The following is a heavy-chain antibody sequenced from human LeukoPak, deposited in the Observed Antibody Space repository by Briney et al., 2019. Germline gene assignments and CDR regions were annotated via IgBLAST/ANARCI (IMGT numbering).Heavy chain of an antibody. CDR1: GGTFSSYA. CDR2: IIPILGIA. D-gene: IGHD2-21*02. V-gene: IGHV1-69*04. CDR3: AREGATAPGDY. J-gene: IGHJ4*02. Sequence: ASVKVSCKASGGTFSSYAISWVRQAPGQGLEWMGRIIPILGIANYAQKFQGRVTITADKSTSTAYMELSSLRSEDTAVYYCAREGATAPGDYWGQGTLVTVSS.